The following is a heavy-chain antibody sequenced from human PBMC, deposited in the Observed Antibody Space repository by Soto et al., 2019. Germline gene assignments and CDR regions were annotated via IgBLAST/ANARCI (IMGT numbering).Heavy chain of an antibody. D-gene: IGHD3-22*01. J-gene: IGHJ4*02. CDR3: ARDITIDGYDSRLDY. V-gene: IGHV3-33*01. CDR2: IWYDGSNK. Sequence: QVQLVESGGGVVQPGRSLRLSCAASGFTFSSYGMHWVRQAPGKGLEWVAVIWYDGSNKYYADSVKGRFTISRDNSKNTLYLQMNSLRAEDTAVYYCARDITIDGYDSRLDYWGQGTLVTVSS. CDR1: GFTFSSYG.